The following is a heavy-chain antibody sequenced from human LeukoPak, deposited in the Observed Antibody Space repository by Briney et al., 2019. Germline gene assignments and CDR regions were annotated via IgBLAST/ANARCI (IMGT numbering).Heavy chain of an antibody. CDR1: GYSFANYG. D-gene: IGHD4-23*01. Sequence: ASVKVSCKTFGYSFANYGISWVRQAPGQGLEWMGWISAYNGNTNYAQKLQGRVTMTTDTSTSTAYMELRSLRSDDTAVYYCARALLRWDAFDIWGQGTMVTVSS. J-gene: IGHJ3*02. V-gene: IGHV1-18*01. CDR2: ISAYNGNT. CDR3: ARALLRWDAFDI.